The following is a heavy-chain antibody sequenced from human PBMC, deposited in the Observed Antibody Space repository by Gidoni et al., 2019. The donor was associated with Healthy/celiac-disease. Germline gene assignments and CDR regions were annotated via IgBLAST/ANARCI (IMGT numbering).Heavy chain of an antibody. CDR3: ARLYSSGWYGGGWFDP. D-gene: IGHD6-19*01. CDR2: INHSGST. V-gene: IGHV4-34*01. Sequence: PGKGLEWIGEINHSGSTNYNPSLKSRVTISVDTSKNQFSLKLSSVTAADTAVYYCARLYSSGWYGGGWFDPWGQGTLVTVSS. J-gene: IGHJ5*02.